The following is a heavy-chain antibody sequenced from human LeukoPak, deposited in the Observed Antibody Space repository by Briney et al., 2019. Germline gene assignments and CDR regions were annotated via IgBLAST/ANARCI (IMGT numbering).Heavy chain of an antibody. CDR1: GYKFTNYW. CDR2: IYSGDSET. D-gene: IGHD3-16*01. CDR3: GRPLRTGQGDYVPVL. J-gene: IGHJ4*02. V-gene: IGHV5-51*01. Sequence: GESLKISCKASGYKFTNYWIGWVRQMPGKGLEWMTIIYSGDSETRYSPAFQGQVTISADKSIGTTYLQRSSLTALDTAMYYCGRPLRTGQGDYVPVLWGQGTLVTVSS.